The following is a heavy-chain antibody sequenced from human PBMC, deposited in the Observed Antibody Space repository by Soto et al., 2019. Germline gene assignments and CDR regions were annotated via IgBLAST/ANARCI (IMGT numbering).Heavy chain of an antibody. CDR3: VKDFSGYTHGVRAFEI. D-gene: IGHD5-18*01. Sequence: EVQLVESGGGFVQPGRSLTLACATSGFTSQNFAMHWVRQAPGKGLIWVSSINWNSRTILYADSVKGRFTISRDNATSSLYLQMNSLRVEDTALYYCVKDFSGYTHGVRAFEIWGQGTMVTVSS. CDR1: GFTSQNFA. CDR2: INWNSRTI. J-gene: IGHJ3*02. V-gene: IGHV3-9*02.